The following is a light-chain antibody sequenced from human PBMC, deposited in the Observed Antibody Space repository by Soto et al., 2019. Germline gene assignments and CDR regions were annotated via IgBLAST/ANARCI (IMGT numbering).Light chain of an antibody. V-gene: IGLV2-14*03. J-gene: IGLJ1*01. Sequence: QSVLTQPASVSGSPGQSITISCTGTSSDVGGYNSVSWYQHHPGKAPKFMIYDVGSRPSGVSNRFSGSKSGNTASLTISGLQAEDEADYYCCSYTTSNTRQIVFGTGTKVTVL. CDR2: DVG. CDR3: CSYTTSNTRQIV. CDR1: SSDVGGYNS.